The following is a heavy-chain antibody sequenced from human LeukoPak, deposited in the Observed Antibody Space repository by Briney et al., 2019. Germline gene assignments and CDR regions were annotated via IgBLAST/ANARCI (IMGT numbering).Heavy chain of an antibody. CDR1: GYTLTELS. V-gene: IGHV1-24*01. Sequence: ASVTVSCKVSGYTLTELSMHWVRQAPGKGLEWMGGFDPEDGETIYAQNFQGRVTMTEDTSTDTAYMELSSLRSEDTAVYYCAVGTTRVRAAAAFYYYYYMDVWGKGTTVTISS. J-gene: IGHJ6*03. D-gene: IGHD6-13*01. CDR3: AVGTTRVRAAAAFYYYYYMDV. CDR2: FDPEDGET.